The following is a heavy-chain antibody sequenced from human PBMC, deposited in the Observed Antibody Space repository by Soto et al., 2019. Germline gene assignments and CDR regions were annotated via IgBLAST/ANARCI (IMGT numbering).Heavy chain of an antibody. D-gene: IGHD3-22*01. CDR1: GFTFSSYA. J-gene: IGHJ3*02. Sequence: GGSLRLSCAASGFTFSSYAMSWVRPAPGKGLEWVSALSGSGGSTYYADSVKGRFTISRDNSKNTLYLQMNSLRAEDTAVYYCAKDKSTMIVVVITTFAFDIWGKGTMVTVSS. CDR2: LSGSGGST. CDR3: AKDKSTMIVVVITTFAFDI. V-gene: IGHV3-23*01.